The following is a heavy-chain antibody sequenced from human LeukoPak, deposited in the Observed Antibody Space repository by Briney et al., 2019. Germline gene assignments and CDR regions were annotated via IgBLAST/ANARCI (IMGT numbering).Heavy chain of an antibody. V-gene: IGHV4-34*01. CDR1: GGSFSGYY. CDR3: ARRQRGSGRYFDL. CDR2: INHSGST. Sequence: PSETLSLTCAVYGGSFSGYYWSWIRQPPGKGLEWIGEINHSGSTNYNPSLKSRVTISVDTSKNQFSLKLSSVTAADTAVYYCARRQRGSGRYFDLWGRGTLVTVSS. D-gene: IGHD3-10*01. J-gene: IGHJ2*01.